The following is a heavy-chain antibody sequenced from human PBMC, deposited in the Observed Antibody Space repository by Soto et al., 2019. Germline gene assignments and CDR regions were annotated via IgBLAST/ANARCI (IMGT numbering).Heavy chain of an antibody. CDR2: ISGSGGST. Sequence: PWLSLRLSCAASGFPFISHAMSWVRQAPGKGLEWVSAISGSGGSTYYADSVKGRFTISRDNSKNTLYLQMNSLRAEDTAVYSCAKEGDYYYYGLDVWGQGTPVTVSS. CDR1: GFPFISHA. J-gene: IGHJ6*02. CDR3: AKEGDYYYYGLDV. V-gene: IGHV3-23*01.